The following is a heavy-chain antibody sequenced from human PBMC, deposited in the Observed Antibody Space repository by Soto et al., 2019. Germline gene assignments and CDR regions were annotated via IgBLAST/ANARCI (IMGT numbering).Heavy chain of an antibody. J-gene: IGHJ3*02. CDR1: GFTFTSSA. D-gene: IGHD4-4*01. CDR2: IVVGSGNT. Sequence: SVKVSCKASGFTFTSSAMQWVRQARGQRLEWIGWIVVGSGNTNYAQKFQERVTITRDMSTSTAYMELSSLRSEDTAVYYCAADSGLYSTYVAFDIWGQGTMVTVSS. V-gene: IGHV1-58*02. CDR3: AADSGLYSTYVAFDI.